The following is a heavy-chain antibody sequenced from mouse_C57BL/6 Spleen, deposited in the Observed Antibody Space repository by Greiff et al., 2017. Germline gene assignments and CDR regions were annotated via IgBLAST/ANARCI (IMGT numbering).Heavy chain of an antibody. CDR2: IDPSDSYT. CDR3: ARGGAFDG. Sequence: VQLQQPGAELVKPGASVKLSCKASGYTFTSYWMQWVKQRPGQGLEWIGEIDPSDSYTNYNQKFKGKATLTVDTSSSTAYMQLSSLTSEDSAVYYCARGGAFDGWGQGTTLAVSS. J-gene: IGHJ2*01. V-gene: IGHV1-50*01. CDR1: GYTFTSYW.